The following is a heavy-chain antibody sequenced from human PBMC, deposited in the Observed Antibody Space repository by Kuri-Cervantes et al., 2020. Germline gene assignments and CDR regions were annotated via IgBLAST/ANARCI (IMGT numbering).Heavy chain of an antibody. D-gene: IGHD3-10*01. CDR1: GGSISSYY. J-gene: IGHJ4*02. CDR2: IYYSGST. Sequence: SETLSLTCTVSGGSISSYYWSWIRQPPGKGLEWIGYIYYSGSTNYNPSLKSRVTISVDTSKNQFSLKLSSVTAADTAVYYCARGWFGELGGYYFDYWGQGTLVTVSS. V-gene: IGHV4-59*01. CDR3: ARGWFGELGGYYFDY.